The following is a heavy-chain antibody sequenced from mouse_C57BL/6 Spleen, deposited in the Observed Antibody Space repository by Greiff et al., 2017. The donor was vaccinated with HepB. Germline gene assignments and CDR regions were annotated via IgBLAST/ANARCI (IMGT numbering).Heavy chain of an antibody. CDR2: IDPEDGET. Sequence: VHVKQSGAELVKPGASVKLSCTASGFNIKDYYMHWVKQRTEQGLEWIGRIDPEDGETKYAPKFQGKATITADTSSNTAYLQLSSLTSEDTAGYYCARGIGSNLFAYWGQRTLVTVSA. CDR1: GFNIKDYY. CDR3: ARGIGSNLFAY. J-gene: IGHJ3*01. V-gene: IGHV14-2*01. D-gene: IGHD2-5*01.